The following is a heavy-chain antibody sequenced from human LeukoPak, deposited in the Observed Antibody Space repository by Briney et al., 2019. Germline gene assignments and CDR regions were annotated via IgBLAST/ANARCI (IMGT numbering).Heavy chain of an antibody. CDR1: GYTFTGYY. CDR2: FDPEDGET. J-gene: IGHJ5*02. CDR3: ATAPWYANWFDP. V-gene: IGHV1-24*01. D-gene: IGHD2-15*01. Sequence: ASVKVSCKASGYTFTGYYMHWVRQAPGQGLEWMGGFDPEDGETIYAQKFQGRVTMTEDTSTDTAYMELSSLRSEDTAVYYCATAPWYANWFDPWGQGTLVTVSS.